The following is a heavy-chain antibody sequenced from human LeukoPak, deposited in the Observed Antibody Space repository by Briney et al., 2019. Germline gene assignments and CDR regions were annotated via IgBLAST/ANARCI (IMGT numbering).Heavy chain of an antibody. Sequence: GGSLRLSCAASGFTFSSYGMSWVRQAPGKGLEWVSYISSSGSTIYYADSVKGRFTISRDNAKNSLYLQMNSLRAEDTAVYYCARGRIAVAGTYIPSNWGPQLYYMDVWGKGTTVTVSS. D-gene: IGHD6-19*01. CDR3: ARGRIAVAGTYIPSNWGPQLYYMDV. V-gene: IGHV3-48*04. CDR1: GFTFSSYG. J-gene: IGHJ6*03. CDR2: ISSSGSTI.